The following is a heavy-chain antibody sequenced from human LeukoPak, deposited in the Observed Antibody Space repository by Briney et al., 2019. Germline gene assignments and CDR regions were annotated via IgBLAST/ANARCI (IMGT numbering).Heavy chain of an antibody. CDR1: GFTFSSYW. CDR2: INSDRSST. J-gene: IGHJ4*02. CDR3: ARRRDGYIDS. D-gene: IGHD5-24*01. Sequence: GGSLRLSCAASGFTFSSYWMYCVRQAPGKGLVWISRINSDRSSTTYADSVKGRFTVSRDNAKNTVYLQMNSLRAEDTAVYYCARRRDGYIDSWGQGTLVTVSS. V-gene: IGHV3-74*01.